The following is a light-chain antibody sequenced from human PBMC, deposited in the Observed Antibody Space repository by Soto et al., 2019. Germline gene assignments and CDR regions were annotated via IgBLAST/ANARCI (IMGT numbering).Light chain of an antibody. Sequence: QSALAQPASVSGSPGQSITISCTGTSSDIGDYNYISWYQHHPGKAPKLIIYGVSNRPSGVSNRFSGSKSGNTASLTISGLQAEDEADYYCCSHSASYTFVFGTGTKVTVL. CDR1: SSDIGDYNY. J-gene: IGLJ1*01. CDR3: CSHSASYTFV. CDR2: GVS. V-gene: IGLV2-14*01.